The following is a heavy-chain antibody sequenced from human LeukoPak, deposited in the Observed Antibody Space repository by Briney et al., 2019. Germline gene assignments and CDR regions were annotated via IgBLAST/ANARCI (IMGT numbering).Heavy chain of an antibody. Sequence: ASVKVSCKASGYTFTGYYMHWVRQAPGQGLEGMGWINPNSGGTNYAQKFQGRVTMTRDTSISTAYMELSRLRSDDTAVYYCARSALVRGVIIKIGLGYWGQGTLVTVSS. CDR2: INPNSGGT. V-gene: IGHV1-2*02. CDR1: GYTFTGYY. J-gene: IGHJ4*02. D-gene: IGHD3-10*01. CDR3: ARSALVRGVIIKIGLGY.